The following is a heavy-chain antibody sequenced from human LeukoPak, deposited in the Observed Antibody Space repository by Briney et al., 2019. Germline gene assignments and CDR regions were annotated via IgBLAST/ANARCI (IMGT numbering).Heavy chain of an antibody. CDR3: AKTPVRRFPLYFDY. V-gene: IGHV3-30-3*02. CDR1: AFTFSSSA. Sequence: GGSLRLSCTGSAFTFSSSAFHWVRQAPGKGLEWLSVISFDGNNIHYADSVKGRFTVFRDNSRHTLYLQMNSLRAEDTAVYYCAKTPVRRFPLYFDYWGQGTLVTVSS. J-gene: IGHJ4*02. D-gene: IGHD3-3*01. CDR2: ISFDGNNI.